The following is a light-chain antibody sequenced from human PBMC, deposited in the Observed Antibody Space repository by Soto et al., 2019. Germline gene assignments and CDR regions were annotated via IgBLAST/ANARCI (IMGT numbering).Light chain of an antibody. Sequence: PWERATLSCRASPSVTNYLAWYQQKPGQPPRLLIYGAFNRAAGIPARFSGSGSGTDFTLTISSLEPEDSAVYYCQQRNIWPPVTFGQGTRLEI. J-gene: IGKJ5*01. CDR1: PSVTNY. V-gene: IGKV3-11*01. CDR2: GAF. CDR3: QQRNIWPPVT.